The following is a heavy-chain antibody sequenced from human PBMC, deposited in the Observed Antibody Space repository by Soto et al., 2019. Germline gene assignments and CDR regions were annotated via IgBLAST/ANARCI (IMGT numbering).Heavy chain of an antibody. V-gene: IGHV3-30*18. J-gene: IGHJ4*02. CDR2: ISYDGSHK. Sequence: GGSLRLSCAASGFSFSSSGMHWVRQAPGKGLEWVPVISYDGSHKYYGDSVKGRFTISRDNSKNTLYLQVNSLRAEDTAVYFCAKSTVASFRTPDYWGQGTLVTVSS. D-gene: IGHD6-19*01. CDR3: AKSTVASFRTPDY. CDR1: GFSFSSSG.